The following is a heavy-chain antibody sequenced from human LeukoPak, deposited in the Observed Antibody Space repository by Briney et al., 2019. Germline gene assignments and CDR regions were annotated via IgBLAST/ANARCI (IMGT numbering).Heavy chain of an antibody. CDR1: GGSVSSTDYY. CDR2: IFYNGKT. D-gene: IGHD6-25*01. CDR3: ARRSGRTPNYFDP. J-gene: IGHJ5*02. V-gene: IGHV4-39*01. Sequence: SETLSLTCTVSGGSVSSTDYYWAWIRQPPGKGLEWIGAIFYNGKTFYNPSLENRVTMSVDSSKNQFSLKLTSVTATDTAVYYCARRSGRTPNYFDPWGQGTLVTVSS.